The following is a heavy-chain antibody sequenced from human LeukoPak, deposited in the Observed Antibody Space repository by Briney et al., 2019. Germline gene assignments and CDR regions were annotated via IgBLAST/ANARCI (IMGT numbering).Heavy chain of an antibody. V-gene: IGHV3-43*01. CDR1: GFSFQDYT. J-gene: IGHJ4*02. D-gene: IGHD3-10*01. Sequence: GGSLRLSCAASGFSFQDYTMHWVRQPPGKGLEWVSQISWSGGTTYYADSVKGRFTISRDNSRNSLYLQMNSLRTEDTALYYCAKERIGGSLDYWGQGTLLTVSS. CDR2: ISWSGGTT. CDR3: AKERIGGSLDY.